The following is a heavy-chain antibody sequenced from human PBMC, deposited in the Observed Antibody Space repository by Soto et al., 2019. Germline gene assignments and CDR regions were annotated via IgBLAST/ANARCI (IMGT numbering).Heavy chain of an antibody. Sequence: GGSLRLSCAASGFTFNRFWRSLIRQAPGKGLEWVANIKEDGSEKYYVDSVKGRFTISRDNAKNSLFLQMNSLRAEDTAVYFCTCHPPRGDYNKYARNYWGQGTQVTVSS. CDR2: IKEDGSEK. V-gene: IGHV3-7*03. J-gene: IGHJ4*02. CDR3: TCHPPRGDYNKYARNY. D-gene: IGHD4-4*01. CDR1: GFTFNRFW.